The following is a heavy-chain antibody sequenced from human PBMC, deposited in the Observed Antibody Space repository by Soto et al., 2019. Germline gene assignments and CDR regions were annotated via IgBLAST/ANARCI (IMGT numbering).Heavy chain of an antibody. CDR3: AIDGIVVAGFNAFDI. Sequence: ASVNVSCKASGYTFTGYYMHWVRQAPGQGLEWMGWINPNSGGTNYAQKFQGWVTMTRDTSISTAYMELSRLRSDDTAVYYCAIDGIVVAGFNAFDIWCKGTMLTV. D-gene: IGHD6-19*01. CDR2: INPNSGGT. V-gene: IGHV1-2*04. J-gene: IGHJ3*02. CDR1: GYTFTGYY.